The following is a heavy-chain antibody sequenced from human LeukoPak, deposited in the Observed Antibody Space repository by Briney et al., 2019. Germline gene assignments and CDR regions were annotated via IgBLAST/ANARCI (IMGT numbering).Heavy chain of an antibody. Sequence: PGGSLRLSCTASKFTFSHYGMQWVRQAPGKGLEWVAVISSDGDTKIYADSVKGRFTLSRGNSINTLDLQMNSLRAEDTAVYYCAKGFHSRGYGANFDYWGQGTLVTVSS. D-gene: IGHD3-10*01. CDR1: KFTFSHYG. CDR2: ISSDGDTK. J-gene: IGHJ4*02. V-gene: IGHV3-30*18. CDR3: AKGFHSRGYGANFDY.